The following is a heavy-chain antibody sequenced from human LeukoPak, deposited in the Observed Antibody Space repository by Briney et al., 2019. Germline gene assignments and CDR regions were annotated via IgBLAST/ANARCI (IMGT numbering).Heavy chain of an antibody. V-gene: IGHV3-9*01. Sequence: PGGSLRLSCAASGFTFDDYAMHWVRQAPGKGLEWVSGISWNSGSIGYADSVKGRFTISRDNAKNSLYLQMNSLRAEDTALYYCAKEFGSGLNYYYYCMDVWGQGTTVTVSS. CDR1: GFTFDDYA. CDR2: ISWNSGSI. D-gene: IGHD6-19*01. J-gene: IGHJ6*02. CDR3: AKEFGSGLNYYYYCMDV.